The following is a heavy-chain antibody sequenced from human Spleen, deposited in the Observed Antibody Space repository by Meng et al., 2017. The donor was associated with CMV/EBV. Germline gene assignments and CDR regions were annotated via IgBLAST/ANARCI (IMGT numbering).Heavy chain of an antibody. D-gene: IGHD1-7*01. CDR1: GYTFTSYY. V-gene: IGHV1-69*05. CDR3: AREGVNWNYGRGAFDI. Sequence: SVKVSCKASGYTFTSYYMHWVRQAPGQGLEWMGWIIPIFGTANYAQKFQGRVTITTNESTSTAYMELSSLRSEDTAVYYCAREGVNWNYGRGAFDIWGQGTMVTVSS. CDR2: IIPIFGTA. J-gene: IGHJ3*02.